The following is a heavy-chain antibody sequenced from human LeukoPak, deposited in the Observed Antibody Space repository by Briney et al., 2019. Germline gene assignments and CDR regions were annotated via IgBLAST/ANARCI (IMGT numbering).Heavy chain of an antibody. D-gene: IGHD2-15*01. CDR2: ISRSGGTT. V-gene: IGHV3-23*01. CDR3: AKRGGTESFYYFYYMDV. J-gene: IGHJ6*03. Sequence: GGSLRLSCAASGFTFSSYDMTWVRQAPGKGLEWVALISRSGGTTYYADSVKGRFTISRDNSKNTLYLQMNSLRAEDTAEYYCAKRGGTESFYYFYYMDVWGKGTTVTVSS. CDR1: GFTFSSYD.